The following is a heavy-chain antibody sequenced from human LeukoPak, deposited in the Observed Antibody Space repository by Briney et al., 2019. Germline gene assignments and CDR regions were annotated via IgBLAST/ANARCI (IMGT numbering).Heavy chain of an antibody. V-gene: IGHV3-9*01. CDR1: GFTFDDYA. CDR3: AKDILRDYYDSTPLGNAFDI. Sequence: PGGSLRLSCAASGFTFDDYAMHWVREAPGKGLEWVSGISWNSGSIGYADSVKGRFTISRDTAKNSLYLQMNSLRAEDTALYYCAKDILRDYYDSTPLGNAFDIWGQGTMVTVSS. J-gene: IGHJ3*02. CDR2: ISWNSGSI. D-gene: IGHD3-22*01.